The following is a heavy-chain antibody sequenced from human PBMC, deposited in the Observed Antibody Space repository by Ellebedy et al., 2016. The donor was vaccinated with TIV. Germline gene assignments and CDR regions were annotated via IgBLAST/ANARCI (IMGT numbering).Heavy chain of an antibody. J-gene: IGHJ4*02. D-gene: IGHD2-21*02. CDR3: AREVYCSGDCFNFDL. CDR2: IYSGGST. V-gene: IGHV3-66*01. CDR1: GFTVSSNY. Sequence: PGGSLRLSCAASGFTVSSNYMSWVRQAPGKGLQWVSVIYSGGSTYYADSVKGRFTISRDNSKNTLYLQMNSLRAEDTAVYFCAREVYCSGDCFNFDLWGQGTLVTVSS.